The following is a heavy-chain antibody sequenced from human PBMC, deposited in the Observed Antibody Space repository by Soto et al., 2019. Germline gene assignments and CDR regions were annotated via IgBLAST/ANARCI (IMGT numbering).Heavy chain of an antibody. V-gene: IGHV1-18*01. Sequence: ASVQVSGKPSGSTFTTYVINLLLQAPVQVLEWMRCLSAYNGDTNYAQDLQGRVTMTTDTFTTTAYMELRTLRSDDAAVYYCARDSHRYCTNGVCNQGYYYYSMDVWGQGTTVTVSS. D-gene: IGHD2-8*01. J-gene: IGHJ6*02. CDR3: ARDSHRYCTNGVCNQGYYYYSMDV. CDR1: GSTFTTYV. CDR2: LSAYNGDT.